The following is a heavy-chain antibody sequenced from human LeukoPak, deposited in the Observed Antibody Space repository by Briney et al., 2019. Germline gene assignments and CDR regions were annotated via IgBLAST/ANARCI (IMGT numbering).Heavy chain of an antibody. CDR2: IQQDGGDK. V-gene: IGHV3-7*04. J-gene: IGHJ4*02. Sequence: PGGSLRLSCAASGFTFTTYWMAWVRQAPGKGLEWVANIQQDGGDKYYMDSVKGRFTISRDNANNALHLQMNSLRDEDTAVYCCARVAAAVPDYWGQGTLVTVSS. D-gene: IGHD6-13*01. CDR1: GFTFTTYW. CDR3: ARVAAAVPDY.